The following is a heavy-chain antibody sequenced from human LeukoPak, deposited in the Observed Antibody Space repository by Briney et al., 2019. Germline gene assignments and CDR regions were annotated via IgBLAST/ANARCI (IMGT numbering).Heavy chain of an antibody. CDR1: GFTFSSYS. J-gene: IGHJ4*02. CDR3: ASLSAYGGNSSPFY. D-gene: IGHD4-23*01. Sequence: GGSLRLSCAASGFTFSSYSMNWVRQAPGKGLEWVSSISSSSSYIYYADSVKGRLTISRDNAKNSLYLQMNSLRAEDTAVYYCASLSAYGGNSSPFYWGKGTLVTVSS. CDR2: ISSSSSYI. V-gene: IGHV3-21*01.